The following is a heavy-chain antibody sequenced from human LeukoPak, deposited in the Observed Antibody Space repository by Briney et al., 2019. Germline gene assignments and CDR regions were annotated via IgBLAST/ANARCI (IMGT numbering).Heavy chain of an antibody. J-gene: IGHJ4*02. Sequence: ASVKVSCKASGYTFTSYGISWGRQAPGQGLEWMGWISAYNGNTNYAQKLQGRVTMTTDTSTSSAYMELRSLRSDDTAVYYCARDSGSYSRSRYIDYWGQGTLVTVSS. V-gene: IGHV1-18*01. CDR3: ARDSGSYSRSRYIDY. CDR1: GYTFTSYG. D-gene: IGHD1-26*01. CDR2: ISAYNGNT.